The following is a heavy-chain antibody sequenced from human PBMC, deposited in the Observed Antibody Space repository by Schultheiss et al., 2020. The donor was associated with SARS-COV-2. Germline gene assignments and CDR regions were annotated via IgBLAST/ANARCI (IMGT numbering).Heavy chain of an antibody. CDR1: GFTFSRYG. CDR3: AKDQLDYCSSSSCYLLDY. D-gene: IGHD2-2*01. J-gene: IGHJ4*02. Sequence: GGSLRLSCVASGFTFSRYGMHWVRQAPGKGLEWVAVMSYDGSNKNYGDSVKGRFTISRDNSKNTLYLQMNSLRPEDTAVYYCAKDQLDYCSSSSCYLLDYWGQGALVTVSS. CDR2: MSYDGSNK. V-gene: IGHV3-30*02.